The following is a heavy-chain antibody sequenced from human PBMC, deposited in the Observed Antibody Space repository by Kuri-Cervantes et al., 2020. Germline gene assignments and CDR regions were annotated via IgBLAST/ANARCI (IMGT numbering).Heavy chain of an antibody. V-gene: IGHV3-23*01. D-gene: IGHD3-16*02. Sequence: GESLKISCAASGFTFSGHGMSWVRLAPGKGLEWVSTISSTGANTHYADSVKGRFTISRDNTKNSLYLQMNSLRAEDTAVYYCATSHRYIFDYWGQGTLVTVSS. CDR3: ATSHRYIFDY. CDR2: ISSTGANT. J-gene: IGHJ4*02. CDR1: GFTFSGHG.